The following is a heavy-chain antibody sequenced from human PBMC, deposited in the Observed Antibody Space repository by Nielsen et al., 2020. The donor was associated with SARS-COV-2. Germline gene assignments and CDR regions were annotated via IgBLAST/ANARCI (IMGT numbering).Heavy chain of an antibody. J-gene: IGHJ6*02. CDR1: GGSFSGYY. V-gene: IGHV4-34*01. CDR2: INHSGST. D-gene: IGHD3-3*01. Sequence: SETLSLTCAAYGGSFSGYYWSWIRQPPGKGLEWIGEINHSGSTNYNPSLKSRVTISVDTSKNQFSLKLSSVTAADTAVYYCAGIYDFWNGYYGYYYYGMDVWGQGTTVTVSS. CDR3: AGIYDFWNGYYGYYYYGMDV.